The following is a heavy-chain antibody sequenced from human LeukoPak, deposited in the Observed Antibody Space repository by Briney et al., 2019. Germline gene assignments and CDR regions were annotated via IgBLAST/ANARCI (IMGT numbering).Heavy chain of an antibody. CDR3: ADLGDYAVG. CDR1: GFTFRNAW. V-gene: IGHV3-15*01. CDR2: IKSRTDGGTT. D-gene: IGHD4-17*01. Sequence: PGGSLRLSCAASGFTFRNAWMSWVRQAPGKGRKWVGRIKSRTDGGTTEYAAPVKGRFSTSRDDSKNTLYLQINSLKTEDTAVYYCADLGDYAVGWGQGTLVTVSS. J-gene: IGHJ4*02.